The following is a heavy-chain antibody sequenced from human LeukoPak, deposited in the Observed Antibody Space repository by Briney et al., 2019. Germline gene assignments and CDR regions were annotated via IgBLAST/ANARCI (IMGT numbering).Heavy chain of an antibody. V-gene: IGHV3-21*01. CDR3: ARDGSGFYLYYMDV. Sequence: KTGGSLRLSCAASGFTFTDYSMTWVRQAPGKGLEWVSSISTVSTYKFYSDSVKGRFTISRDNAKNILYLQMSSLSAEDTAVYYCARDGSGFYLYYMDVWGRGTPVTVSS. CDR2: ISTVSTYK. D-gene: IGHD6-25*01. J-gene: IGHJ6*03. CDR1: GFTFTDYS.